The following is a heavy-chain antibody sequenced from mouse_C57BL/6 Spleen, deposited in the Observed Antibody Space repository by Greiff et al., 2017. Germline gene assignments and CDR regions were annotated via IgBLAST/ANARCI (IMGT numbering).Heavy chain of an antibody. CDR3: ARLSIYDGYYYYAMDY. Sequence: LVESGAELARPGASVKLSCKASGYTFTSYGISWVKQRTGQGLEWIGEIYPRSGNTYYNEKFKGKATLTADKSSSTAYMELRSLTSEDSAVYFCARLSIYDGYYYYAMDYWGQGTSVTVSS. V-gene: IGHV1-81*01. CDR2: IYPRSGNT. CDR1: GYTFTSYG. D-gene: IGHD2-3*01. J-gene: IGHJ4*01.